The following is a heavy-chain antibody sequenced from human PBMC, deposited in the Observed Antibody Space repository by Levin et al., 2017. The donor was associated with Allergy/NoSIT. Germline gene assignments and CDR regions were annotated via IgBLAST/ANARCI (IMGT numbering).Heavy chain of an antibody. CDR1: GGSISSYY. Sequence: SQTLSLTCTVSGGSISSYYWSWIRQPPGKGLEWIGYIYYSGSTNYNPSLKSRVTISVDTSKNQFSLKLSSVTAADTAVYYCARGVFGLGYLRSNWFDPWGQGTLVTVSS. D-gene: IGHD3-22*01. V-gene: IGHV4-59*01. J-gene: IGHJ5*02. CDR3: ARGVFGLGYLRSNWFDP. CDR2: IYYSGST.